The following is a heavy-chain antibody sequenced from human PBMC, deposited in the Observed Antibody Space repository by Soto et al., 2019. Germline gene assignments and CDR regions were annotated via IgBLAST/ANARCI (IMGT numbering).Heavy chain of an antibody. V-gene: IGHV1-46*01. D-gene: IGHD2-15*01. CDR3: AREGYCSGGSCYPTPYYYGMDV. Sequence: ASVKVSCKASGYTFTSYYMHWVRQAPGQGLEWMGIINPSGGSTSYAQKFQGRVTMTRDTSTSTVYMELSSLRSEDTAVYYCAREGYCSGGSCYPTPYYYGMDVWGQGTTVTVSS. CDR2: INPSGGST. CDR1: GYTFTSYY. J-gene: IGHJ6*02.